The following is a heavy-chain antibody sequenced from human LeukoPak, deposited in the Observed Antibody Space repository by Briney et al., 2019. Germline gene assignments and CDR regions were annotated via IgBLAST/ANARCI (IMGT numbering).Heavy chain of an antibody. CDR3: ARDFVAVAGAGDYYYGMDV. CDR2: IYYSGST. V-gene: IGHV4-59*01. J-gene: IGHJ6*02. D-gene: IGHD6-19*01. CDR1: GGSISSYY. Sequence: KPSETLSLTCTVSGGSISSYYWSWTRQPPGKGLEWIGYIYYSGSTNYNPSLKSRVTISVDTSKNQFSLKLSSVTAADTAVYYCARDFVAVAGAGDYYYGMDVWGQGTTVTVSS.